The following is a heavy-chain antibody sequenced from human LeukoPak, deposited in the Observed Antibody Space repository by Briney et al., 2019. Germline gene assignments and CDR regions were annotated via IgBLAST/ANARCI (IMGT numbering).Heavy chain of an antibody. CDR2: ISAYNGNT. V-gene: IGHV1-18*01. J-gene: IGHJ4*02. D-gene: IGHD2-21*02. CDR3: ASVAHLAYCGGDCSLDY. Sequence: ASVKVSCKASGYTFTSYGISWVRQAPGQGLEWMGWISAYNGNTNYAQKLQGRVTMTTDTSTSTAYMELRSLRSDDTAVYYCASVAHLAYCGGDCSLDYWGQGTLVTVSS. CDR1: GYTFTSYG.